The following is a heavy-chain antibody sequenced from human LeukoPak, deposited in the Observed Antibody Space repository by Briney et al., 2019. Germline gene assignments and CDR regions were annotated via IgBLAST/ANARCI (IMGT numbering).Heavy chain of an antibody. J-gene: IGHJ4*02. CDR3: ARTKEMATISYFDS. CDR2: ISATGGKI. Sequence: GGSLRLSCAVSGHTFNDYDMSWFRMAPGRGLEWVSYISATGGKIFYADSVKGRFAISRDNAQNSLYLQMNSLRAEDTAVYHCARTKEMATISYFDSWGQGTLVTVSS. D-gene: IGHD5-24*01. CDR1: GHTFNDYD. V-gene: IGHV3-11*04.